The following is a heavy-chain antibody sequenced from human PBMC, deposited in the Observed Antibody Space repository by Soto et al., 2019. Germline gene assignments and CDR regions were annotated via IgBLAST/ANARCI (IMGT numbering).Heavy chain of an antibody. CDR2: IIPIFGIA. CDR1: GGTFSRYS. CDR3: AREDRDRETGLVPAAIDGMDV. J-gene: IGHJ6*02. D-gene: IGHD2-2*01. V-gene: IGHV1-69*08. Sequence: QVQLVQSGAEVKKPGSSVKVSCKASGGTFSRYSITWVRQAPGHGLEWIGRIIPIFGIASYAQKFQGRVTITGDESTSPAYMELSRLRADDTAVYYCAREDRDRETGLVPAAIDGMDVWGQGTTVTVSS.